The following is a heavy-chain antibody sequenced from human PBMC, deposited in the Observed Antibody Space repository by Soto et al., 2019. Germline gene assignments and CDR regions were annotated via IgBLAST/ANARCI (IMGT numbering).Heavy chain of an antibody. CDR2: IIPIFGTA. Sequence: SVKVSCKASGGTFSSYAISWVRQAPGQGLEWMGGIIPIFGTANYAQKFQGRVTITADESTSTAYMELSSLRSEDTAVYYCATKGYRANSYYYYYGMDVWGQGTTVTVSS. V-gene: IGHV1-69*13. J-gene: IGHJ6*02. D-gene: IGHD1-26*01. CDR3: ATKGYRANSYYYYYGMDV. CDR1: GGTFSSYA.